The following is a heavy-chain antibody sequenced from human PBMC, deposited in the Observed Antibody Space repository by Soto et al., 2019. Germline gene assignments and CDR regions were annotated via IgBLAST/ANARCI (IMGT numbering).Heavy chain of an antibody. D-gene: IGHD2-2*01. CDR2: IAKGDNHI. Sequence: EVQVVESGGGLVKPGGSLRLSCAASGFTFSEYSFLWVRQAPGKGLEWLSFIAKGDNHIFYSDSVKGRFTISRDNAKNPVYFQLNSLRADDSAVYYCARENGHGTDACNRGAFDIWGQGTMVTVSS. CDR1: GFTFSEYS. V-gene: IGHV3-21*01. J-gene: IGHJ3*02. CDR3: ARENGHGTDACNRGAFDI.